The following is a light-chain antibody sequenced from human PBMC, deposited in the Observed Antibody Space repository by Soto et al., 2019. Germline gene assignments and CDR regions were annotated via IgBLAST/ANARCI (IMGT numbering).Light chain of an antibody. CDR3: QQANSFPFT. Sequence: EIVLTQSPATLSLSPGERATLSCRASQNVFSYLAWYQQKPGQAPRLLICDASTRATGIPARFSGSGSGTDFTLTISSLQPEDFATYYCQQANSFPFTFGPGTKVDIK. CDR2: DAS. V-gene: IGKV3-11*01. CDR1: QNVFSY. J-gene: IGKJ3*01.